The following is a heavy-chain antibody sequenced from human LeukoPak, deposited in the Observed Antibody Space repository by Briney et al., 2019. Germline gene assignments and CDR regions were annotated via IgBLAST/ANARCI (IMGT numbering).Heavy chain of an antibody. D-gene: IGHD3-22*01. CDR2: ISGSGGST. CDR1: GFTFSNYA. V-gene: IGHV3-23*01. Sequence: GGTLRLPCAASGFTFSNYAMSWVRQAPGKGLDWFSDISGSGGSTYYADSAKGRFTISRDNSKDTLYLQMNSLRAEDTAVYYCAKEPGLTYYYDSSGYYGWFDYWGQGTLVTVSS. J-gene: IGHJ5*01. CDR3: AKEPGLTYYYDSSGYYGWFDY.